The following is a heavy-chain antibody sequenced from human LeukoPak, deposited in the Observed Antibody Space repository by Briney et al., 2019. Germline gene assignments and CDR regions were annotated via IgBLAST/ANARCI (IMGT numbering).Heavy chain of an antibody. Sequence: GSLRLSCAASGFTCSNAWMRWVGQAPGKGLGWVGRIKSKSDGGTTYYTTPVKGKFTISRDDSRNTLFLQMNSLKTEDTAVYYCVTGIAVAAYWGQGTLVTVSS. J-gene: IGHJ4*02. CDR3: VTGIAVAAY. D-gene: IGHD6-19*01. CDR2: IKSKSDGGTT. V-gene: IGHV3-15*01. CDR1: GFTCSNAW.